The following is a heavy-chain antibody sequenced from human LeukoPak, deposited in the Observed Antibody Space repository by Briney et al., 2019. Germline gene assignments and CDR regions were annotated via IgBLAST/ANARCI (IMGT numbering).Heavy chain of an antibody. J-gene: IGHJ6*03. CDR1: GGSFSGYY. D-gene: IGHD2-2*01. CDR3: ARVGVGYYYYMDV. Sequence: PSETLSLTCAVYGGSFSGYYWSWIRQPPGKGLEWIGEINHSGSTNYNPSLKSRATISVDTSKNQFSLKLSSVTAADTAVYYCARVGVGYYYYMDVWGKGTTVTVSS. CDR2: INHSGST. V-gene: IGHV4-34*01.